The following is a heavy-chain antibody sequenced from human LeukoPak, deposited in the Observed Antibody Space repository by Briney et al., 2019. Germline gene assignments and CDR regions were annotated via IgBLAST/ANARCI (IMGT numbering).Heavy chain of an antibody. CDR3: ARENSGNGMDV. V-gene: IGHV1-2*04. J-gene: IGHJ6*02. Sequence: ASVKVSCKASGYTFTGDYMHWVRQAPGQGFEWMGWINPKSGDTKYAQKFQGWVTMTRDTSISTAYMELSRLRFDDTAVYYCARENSGNGMDVWGQGTTVTVS. CDR2: INPKSGDT. D-gene: IGHD5-12*01. CDR1: GYTFTGDY.